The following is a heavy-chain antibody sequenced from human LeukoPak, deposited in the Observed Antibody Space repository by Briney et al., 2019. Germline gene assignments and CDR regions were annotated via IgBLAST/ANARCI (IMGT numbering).Heavy chain of an antibody. CDR3: ARQPRAGEFDY. V-gene: IGHV5-51*01. CDR2: IYPGDSDT. J-gene: IGHJ4*02. CDR1: GYSFTNSW. D-gene: IGHD2-21*01. Sequence: GESLKISCKGSGYSFTNSWIGWVRQMPGKGLEWIGIIYPGDSDTRYSPSFQGQVTMSTDKSISTAYLQWSSLKASDTAMYYCARQPRAGEFDYWGQGTLVTVSS.